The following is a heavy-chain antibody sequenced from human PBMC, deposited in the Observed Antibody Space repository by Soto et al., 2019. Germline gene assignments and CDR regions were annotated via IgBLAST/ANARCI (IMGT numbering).Heavy chain of an antibody. V-gene: IGHV4-39*01. D-gene: IGHD5-12*01. J-gene: IGHJ5*02. CDR1: GGSISSSSYY. CDR2: IYYSGRT. Sequence: QLQLQESGPGLVKPSETLSLTCTVSGGSISSSSYYLGWIRQPPGKGLAWIGSIYYSGRTYYNPSLKSRVTISVDTSKNQFSLKLSSVTAADTAVYYCARHGDGYNKFDPNWFDPWGQGTLVTVSS. CDR3: ARHGDGYNKFDPNWFDP.